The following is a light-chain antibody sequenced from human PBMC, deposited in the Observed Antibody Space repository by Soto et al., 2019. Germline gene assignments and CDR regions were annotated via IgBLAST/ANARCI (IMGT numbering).Light chain of an antibody. Sequence: DVQMTQSPSSVSASVGDRVTITCRASQGISTWLAWYQQRPGQAPRLLINAASSLQSGVPSRFSGRGSGTDFTLTISSLQPEDFATYYCQQASSFPLTFGGGTKVEIK. CDR2: AAS. J-gene: IGKJ4*01. V-gene: IGKV1D-12*01. CDR3: QQASSFPLT. CDR1: QGISTW.